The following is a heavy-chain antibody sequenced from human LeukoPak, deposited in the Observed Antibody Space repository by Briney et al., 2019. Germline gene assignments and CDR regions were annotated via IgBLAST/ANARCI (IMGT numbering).Heavy chain of an antibody. D-gene: IGHD3-3*01. J-gene: IGHJ6*02. CDR2: INSDGSST. CDR3: AKDYDFWSGYPYGMDV. CDR1: GFTFSSYW. Sequence: PGGSLRLSCAASGFTFSSYWMHWVRQAPGKGLVWVSRINSDGSSTSYADSVKGRFTISRDNAKNTLYLQMNSLRAEDTAVYYCAKDYDFWSGYPYGMDVWGQGTTVTVSS. V-gene: IGHV3-74*01.